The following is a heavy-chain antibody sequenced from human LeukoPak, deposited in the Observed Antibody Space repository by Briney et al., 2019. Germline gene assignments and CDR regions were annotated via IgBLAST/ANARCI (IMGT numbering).Heavy chain of an antibody. CDR3: RVGHYSDY. CDR1: RFNFSDFW. D-gene: IGHD2-15*01. J-gene: IGHJ4*02. V-gene: IGHV3-7*01. CDR2: IKNDGSEQ. Sequence: PGGSLKLSCAGSRFNFSDFWMSWVRQAPGKGLEWVADIKNDGSEQYYVDSVKGRFTISRDNAKNSLFLQMHSLRAEDTAVYYCRVGHYSDYWGQGTLVTVSS.